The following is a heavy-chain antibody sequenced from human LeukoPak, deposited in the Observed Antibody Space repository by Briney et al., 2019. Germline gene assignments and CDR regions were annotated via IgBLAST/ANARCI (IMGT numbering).Heavy chain of an antibody. D-gene: IGHD3-22*01. J-gene: IGHJ4*02. CDR3: ARSYYYDSSGYYVY. V-gene: IGHV3-53*01. Sequence: GGSLRLSCAASGFTVSSNYMSWVRQATGKGLEWVSVIYSGGSTYYADSVKGRFTISRDNSKNTLYLQMNSLRAEDTAVYYCARSYYYDSSGYYVYWGQGTLVTVSS. CDR1: GFTVSSNY. CDR2: IYSGGST.